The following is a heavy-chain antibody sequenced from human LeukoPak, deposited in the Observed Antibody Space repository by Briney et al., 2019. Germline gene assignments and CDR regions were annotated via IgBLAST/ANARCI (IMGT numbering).Heavy chain of an antibody. J-gene: IGHJ4*02. Sequence: SETLSLTCTVSGGSISSYYWSWIRQPPGKGLEWIGYIYYSGSTNYNPSLKSRVTISVDTSKNQFSLKLSSVTAADTAVYYCARRKRYSLFPNFDYWGQGTLVTVSS. CDR3: ARRKRYSLFPNFDY. V-gene: IGHV4-59*12. D-gene: IGHD1-1*01. CDR2: IYYSGST. CDR1: GGSISSYY.